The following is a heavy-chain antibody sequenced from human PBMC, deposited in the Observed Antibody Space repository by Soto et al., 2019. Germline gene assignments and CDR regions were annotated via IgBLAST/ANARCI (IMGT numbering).Heavy chain of an antibody. J-gene: IGHJ4*02. CDR1: GYSFTNYF. D-gene: IGHD3-10*01. V-gene: IGHV1-46*01. Sequence: GASVKVSCKASGYSFTNYFMHWLRQAPGQGPEWMGIINPSGGDTRYAQNFQGRVTMTRDTSTSTVYMELSSLRSEDTAVYYCARGYGSGSYYDHWGQGSLVTVSS. CDR2: INPSGGDT. CDR3: ARGYGSGSYYDH.